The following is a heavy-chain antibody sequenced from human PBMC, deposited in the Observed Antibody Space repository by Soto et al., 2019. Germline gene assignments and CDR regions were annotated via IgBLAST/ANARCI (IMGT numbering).Heavy chain of an antibody. Sequence: HPGGSLRLSCAASGFTFSSYGMHWVRQAPGKGLEWVAVIWYDGSNKYYADSVKGRFTISRDNSKNTLYLQMNSLRAEDTAVYYCARDSTSYYDFWSGYYSFYYYHYGMDVWGHGTTVTV. CDR2: IWYDGSNK. D-gene: IGHD3-3*01. CDR1: GFTFSSYG. CDR3: ARDSTSYYDFWSGYYSFYYYHYGMDV. J-gene: IGHJ6*02. V-gene: IGHV3-33*01.